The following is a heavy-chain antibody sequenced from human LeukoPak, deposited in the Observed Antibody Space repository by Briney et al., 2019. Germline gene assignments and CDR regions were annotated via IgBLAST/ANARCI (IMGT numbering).Heavy chain of an antibody. CDR3: AKDFGDCSNGVCYGKPFDY. Sequence: PGGSLRLSCAASGCTFSRYAMSWTRQAPGKGLEWVSGINGSGDTTYYADPAKGRFTISRDNSKNTLYLQMNSLRAEDTAVYYCAKDFGDCSNGVCYGKPFDYWGQGTLVTASS. D-gene: IGHD2-8*01. CDR2: INGSGDTT. V-gene: IGHV3-23*01. J-gene: IGHJ4*02. CDR1: GCTFSRYA.